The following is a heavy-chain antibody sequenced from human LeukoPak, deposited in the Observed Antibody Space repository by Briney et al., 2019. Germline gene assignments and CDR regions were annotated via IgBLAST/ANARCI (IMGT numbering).Heavy chain of an antibody. Sequence: GRSLRLSCEGSGFIFNNYAKHWVRQPPGKGLEWVSGISWNSGSIDYADSVKGRFTISRDNAKNSLYLQMNSLRVEDTAFYYCAKDNRRHYTSGPNPDSLHWGQGALVTVSS. CDR3: AKDNRRHYTSGPNPDSLH. D-gene: IGHD6-19*01. V-gene: IGHV3-9*01. J-gene: IGHJ4*02. CDR1: GFIFNNYA. CDR2: ISWNSGSI.